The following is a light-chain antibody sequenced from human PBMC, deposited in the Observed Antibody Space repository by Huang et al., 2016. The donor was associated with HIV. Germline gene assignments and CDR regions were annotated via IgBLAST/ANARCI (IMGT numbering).Light chain of an antibody. CDR2: TAS. V-gene: IGKV1-39*01. CDR3: QQSFSVPRT. CDR1: QNITMS. J-gene: IGKJ1*01. Sequence: DIQMTQSPPSLSASVGERVTFTCRANQNITMSLNWYQQKPGKAPKLLIYTASTLESGVPSRFSGSGSGSRFTLNIVNRQPEDFATYYCQQSFSVPRTFG.